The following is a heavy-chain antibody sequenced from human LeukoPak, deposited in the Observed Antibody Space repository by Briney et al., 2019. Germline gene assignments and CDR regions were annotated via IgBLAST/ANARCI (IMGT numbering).Heavy chain of an antibody. V-gene: IGHV3-48*04. CDR3: ARDGGGSCSQGSDCYFDY. Sequence: PGGSLRLSCVASGFTFSSYSKSWVRQAPGKGLEWVSHITSVASTIYYADSVKGRFTISRDNAMNSLYLQMNGLRPEDTAVYYCARDGGGSCSQGSDCYFDYWGRGALVTVSS. CDR1: GFTFSSYS. J-gene: IGHJ4*02. CDR2: ITSVASTI. D-gene: IGHD2-15*01.